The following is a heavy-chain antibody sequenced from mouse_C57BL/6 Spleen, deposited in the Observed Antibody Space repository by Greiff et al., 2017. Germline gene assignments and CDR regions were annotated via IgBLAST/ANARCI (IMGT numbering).Heavy chain of an antibody. J-gene: IGHJ4*01. Sequence: EVMLVESGGGLVKPGGSLKLSCAASGFTFSDYGMHWVRQAPEKGLEWVAYISSGSSTIYYADTVKGRFTISRDNAKNTLFLQMTSLRSEDTAMYYCARRITTVASYAMDYWGQGTSVTVSS. V-gene: IGHV5-17*01. D-gene: IGHD1-1*01. CDR1: GFTFSDYG. CDR2: ISSGSSTI. CDR3: ARRITTVASYAMDY.